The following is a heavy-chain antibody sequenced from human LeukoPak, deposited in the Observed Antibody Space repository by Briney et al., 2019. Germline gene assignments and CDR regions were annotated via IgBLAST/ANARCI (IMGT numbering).Heavy chain of an antibody. CDR3: ARDITVAGADN. V-gene: IGHV3-48*01. D-gene: IGHD6-19*01. J-gene: IGHJ4*02. CDR1: GFTFSTYS. CDR2: ISDSSGTI. Sequence: GGSLRLSCAASGFTFSTYSMNWVRQAPGKGLEWISYISDSSGTIHYADSVKGRFTISRDNAKSSLYLQMNSLRVEDTAVYYCARDITVAGADNWGQGTLVTVSS.